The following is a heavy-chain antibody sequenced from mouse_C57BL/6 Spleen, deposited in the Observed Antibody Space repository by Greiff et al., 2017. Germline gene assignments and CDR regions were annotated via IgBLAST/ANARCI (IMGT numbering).Heavy chain of an antibody. CDR3: ARGTTGTGTLFDY. CDR1: GYTFTDYN. V-gene: IGHV1-22*01. Sequence: VQLQQSGPELVKPGASVKMSCKASGYTFTDYNMHWVKQSHGKSLEWIGYINPNNGGTSYNQKFKGKATLTVNKSSSTAYMELRSLTSEDSAVYHCARGTTGTGTLFDYWGQGTTLTVSS. D-gene: IGHD4-1*01. CDR2: INPNNGGT. J-gene: IGHJ2*01.